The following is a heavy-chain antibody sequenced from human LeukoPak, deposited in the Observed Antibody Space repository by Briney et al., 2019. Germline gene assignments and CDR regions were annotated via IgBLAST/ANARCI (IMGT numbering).Heavy chain of an antibody. V-gene: IGHV4-4*07. CDR1: GGSISSYY. J-gene: IGHJ4*02. CDR3: ASQSVRPTPPGSGPYYFDY. Sequence: SETLSLTCTVSGGSISSYYWSWIRQPAGKGLEWIGRIYTSGSTNYNPSLKSRVTMSVDTSKNQFSLKLSSVTAADTAVYYCASQSVRPTPPGSGPYYFDYWGQVTLVTVSS. CDR2: IYTSGST. D-gene: IGHD3-10*01.